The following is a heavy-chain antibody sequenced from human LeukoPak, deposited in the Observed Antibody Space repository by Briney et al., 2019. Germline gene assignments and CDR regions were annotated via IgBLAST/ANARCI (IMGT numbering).Heavy chain of an antibody. CDR2: IYYSGST. V-gene: IGHV4-59*01. CDR3: ASDSRYGGYDLGFDY. D-gene: IGHD5-12*01. CDR1: GGSISSYY. J-gene: IGHJ4*02. Sequence: PSETLSLTCTVSGGSISSYYWSWIRQPPGQGLEWIGYIYYSGSTNYNPSLKSRVTISVDTSKNQFSLKLSSVTAADTAVYYCASDSRYGGYDLGFDYWGQGTLVTVSS.